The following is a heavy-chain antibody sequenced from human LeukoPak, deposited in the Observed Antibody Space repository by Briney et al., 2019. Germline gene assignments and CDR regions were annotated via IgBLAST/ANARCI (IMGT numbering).Heavy chain of an antibody. J-gene: IGHJ5*02. CDR1: GFTFSSYA. CDR3: AKFSYGDYVA. CDR2: IRHDESNK. Sequence: GGSLRLSCAASGFTFSSYAMHWVRQAPGKGLEWVAFIRHDESNKYYADSVKGRFTISRGNSKNTLSLQMNSLRPDDTAVYYCAKFSYGDYVAWGQGTLVIVSS. D-gene: IGHD4-17*01. V-gene: IGHV3-30*02.